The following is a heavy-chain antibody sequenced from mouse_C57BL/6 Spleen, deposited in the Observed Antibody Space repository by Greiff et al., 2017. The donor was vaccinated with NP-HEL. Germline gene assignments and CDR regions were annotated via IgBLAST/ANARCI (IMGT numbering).Heavy chain of an antibody. CDR1: GYTFTSYW. Sequence: QVQLQQPGAELVRPGSSVKLSCKASGYTFTSYWMHWVKQRPIQGLEWIGNIDPSDSETHYNQKFKDKATLTVDKSSSTAYMQLSSLTSEDSAVYYCARTAQATLDSYYYAMDYWGQGTSVTVSS. CDR2: IDPSDSET. D-gene: IGHD3-2*02. J-gene: IGHJ4*01. CDR3: ARTAQATLDSYYYAMDY. V-gene: IGHV1-52*01.